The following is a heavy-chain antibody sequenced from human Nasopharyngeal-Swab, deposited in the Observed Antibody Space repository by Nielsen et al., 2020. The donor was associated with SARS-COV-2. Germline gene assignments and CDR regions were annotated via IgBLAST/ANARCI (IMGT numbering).Heavy chain of an antibody. Sequence: GGSLRLSCAASGFSFSSYAMSWVRQAPGKGLEWVSAISGSGGSTYYADSVKGRFTISRDNSKNTLYLQMNSLRAEDTAVYYCAKEVAAAIGEYYFYYWGQGTLVTVSS. CDR1: GFSFSSYA. V-gene: IGHV3-23*01. D-gene: IGHD6-13*01. CDR3: AKEVAAAIGEYYFYY. CDR2: ISGSGGST. J-gene: IGHJ4*02.